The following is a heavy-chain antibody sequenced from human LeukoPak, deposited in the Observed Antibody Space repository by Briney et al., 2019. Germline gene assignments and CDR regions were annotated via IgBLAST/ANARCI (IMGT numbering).Heavy chain of an antibody. CDR1: GYTFSSYA. V-gene: IGHV1-18*01. CDR2: ISVYSGRT. D-gene: IGHD6-19*01. J-gene: IGHJ3*02. CDR3: ARDRNPWYSSGWFSVHVVDI. Sequence: ASVKVSCKASGYTFSSYAISWVRQAPGQGLEWMGWISVYSGRTNYAQKFQDRVTVTTDTSTSTAYMELRSLRSDDTAVYYCARDRNPWYSSGWFSVHVVDIWGQGTMVTVSS.